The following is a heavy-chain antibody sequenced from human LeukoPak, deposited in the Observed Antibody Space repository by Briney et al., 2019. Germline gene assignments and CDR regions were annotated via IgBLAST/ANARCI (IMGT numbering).Heavy chain of an antibody. D-gene: IGHD1-26*01. V-gene: IGHV3-21*01. CDR2: ISSSSSYI. CDR1: GFPFISYS. J-gene: IGHJ4*02. CDR3: ARLGSGSYKTGFDY. Sequence: GGALRLSCAAFGFPFISYSMDWVRQAPGNGLEWVSSISSSSSYIYYADPVKGRFTISRDNAKNSLYLQMNSLRAEDTAVYYCARLGSGSYKTGFDYWGQGTLVTVSS.